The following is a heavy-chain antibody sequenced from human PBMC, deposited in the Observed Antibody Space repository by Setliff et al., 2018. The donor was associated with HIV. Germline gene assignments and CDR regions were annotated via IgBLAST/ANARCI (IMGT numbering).Heavy chain of an antibody. CDR3: ARKGNWNYPYDY. CDR1: GGSFSGYY. J-gene: IGHJ4*02. CDR2: IIPSGST. D-gene: IGHD1-7*01. Sequence: PSETLSLTCSVFGGSFSGYYWSWIRQPPGKGLEWIGEIIPSGSTNYNPSLKSRVTISEDTSKNQLSLKLSSVTAADTAVYYCARKGNWNYPYDYWGQGTLVTVSS. V-gene: IGHV4-34*12.